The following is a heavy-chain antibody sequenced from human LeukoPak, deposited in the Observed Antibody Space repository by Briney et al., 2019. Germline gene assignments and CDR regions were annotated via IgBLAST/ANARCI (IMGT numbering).Heavy chain of an antibody. CDR3: ARGPHSSGWYFFDY. Sequence: GGSLRLSCAASGFTFSSYWMHWVRQAPGKGLVWVSRINSDGSSTSYADSVKGRFTISRDNAKNTLYLQMNSLRAEDTAVYYCARGPHSSGWYFFDYWGQGTLVTVSS. CDR1: GFTFSSYW. CDR2: INSDGSST. D-gene: IGHD6-19*01. V-gene: IGHV3-74*01. J-gene: IGHJ4*02.